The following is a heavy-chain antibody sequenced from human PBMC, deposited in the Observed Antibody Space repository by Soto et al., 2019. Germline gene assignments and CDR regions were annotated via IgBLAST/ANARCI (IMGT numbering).Heavy chain of an antibody. CDR3: ARRSCSSPSCYAMWFDP. CDR1: GYSFSSYW. Sequence: GESLKISCKGSGYSFSSYWIGWVRQMPGKGLEWMGIIYPGDSDTRYSPSFQGQVTISADKSTSTAYLQWSSLKASDTAIYYCARRSCSSPSCYAMWFDPWGQGTLVTVSS. D-gene: IGHD2-2*01. CDR2: IYPGDSDT. J-gene: IGHJ5*02. V-gene: IGHV5-51*01.